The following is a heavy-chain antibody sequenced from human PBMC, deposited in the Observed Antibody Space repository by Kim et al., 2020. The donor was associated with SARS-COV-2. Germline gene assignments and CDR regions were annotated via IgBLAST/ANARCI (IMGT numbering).Heavy chain of an antibody. D-gene: IGHD3-10*01. J-gene: IGHJ4*02. CDR3: AKDLSYYYGSGEDY. Sequence: YADSGKGLFTNSRDNSKNTVYLQMNSLGAEDTAIYYCAKDLSYYYGSGEDYWGQGTLVTVSS. V-gene: IGHV3-23*01.